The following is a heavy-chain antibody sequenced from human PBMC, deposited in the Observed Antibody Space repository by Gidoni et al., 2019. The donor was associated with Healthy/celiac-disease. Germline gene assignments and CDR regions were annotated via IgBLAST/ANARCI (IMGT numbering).Heavy chain of an antibody. CDR3: ARAYSINRGTSFRGGMDV. CDR2: INHSGST. J-gene: IGHJ6*02. D-gene: IGHD3-10*01. Sequence: QVQLQQWGAGLLKPSETLSLTCAVYGGSFSGYYWSWIRQPPGKGLEWIGEINHSGSTNYNPSLKSRVTISVDTSKNQFSLKLSSVTAADTAVYYCARAYSINRGTSFRGGMDVWGQGTTVTVSS. V-gene: IGHV4-34*01. CDR1: GGSFSGYY.